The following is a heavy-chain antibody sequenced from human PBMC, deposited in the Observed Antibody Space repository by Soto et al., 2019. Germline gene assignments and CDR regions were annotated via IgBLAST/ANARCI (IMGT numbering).Heavy chain of an antibody. J-gene: IGHJ5*02. Sequence: ASVKVSCKASGGTFSSYTISWVRQAPGQGLEWMGRIIPILVIANYAQKFQGRVTITADKSTSTAYMELSSLRSEDTAVYYCARDHSEYCSSTSCYYDPLNWFDPWGQGTLVTVSS. CDR1: GGTFSSYT. D-gene: IGHD2-2*01. CDR2: IIPILVIA. V-gene: IGHV1-69*04. CDR3: ARDHSEYCSSTSCYYDPLNWFDP.